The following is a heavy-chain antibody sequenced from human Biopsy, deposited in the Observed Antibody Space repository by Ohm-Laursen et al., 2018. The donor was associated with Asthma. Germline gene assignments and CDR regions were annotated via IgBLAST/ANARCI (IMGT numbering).Heavy chain of an antibody. V-gene: IGHV3-33*08. J-gene: IGHJ4*02. CDR3: QRGDPFDY. CDR2: VSSDGHNK. CDR1: GFVFSQCG. Sequence: SLRLSCAASGFVFSQCGMHWVRQGPGKGLEWVALVSSDGHNKYYEDSVKGRFTISRDNSKNTLYLQMNSLRGEDTAVYYCQRGDPFDYWGQGTLVTVSS.